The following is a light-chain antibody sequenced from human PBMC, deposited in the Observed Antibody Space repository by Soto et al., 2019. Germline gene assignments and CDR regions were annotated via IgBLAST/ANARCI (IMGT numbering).Light chain of an antibody. CDR1: SGHSSYA. V-gene: IGLV4-69*01. CDR2: LNSDGSH. J-gene: IGLJ2*01. CDR3: QTWGTGTVV. Sequence: QSVLTQSPSASASLGASVKLTCTLSSGHSSYAIAWHQQQPEKGPRYLMKLNSDGSHSKGDGNPDRFSGSSSGAERYLTISSLQSEDEADYYCQTWGTGTVVFGGGTKLTVL.